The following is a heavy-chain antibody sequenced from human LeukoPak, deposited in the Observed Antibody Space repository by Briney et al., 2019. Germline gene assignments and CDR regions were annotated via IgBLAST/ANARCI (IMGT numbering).Heavy chain of an antibody. CDR1: GDSVSSNSVT. V-gene: IGHV6-1*01. D-gene: IGHD2-2*01. CDR2: TYYRSTWYN. J-gene: IGHJ5*02. Sequence: SQTLSLTCAISGDSVSSNSVTWNWIRQSPSRGLEWLGRTYYRSTWYNDYAVSVRGRITVNPDTSKNQFSLHLDSVTPEDTAVYYCARRLTQYDCFDPWGQGILITVSP. CDR3: ARRLTQYDCFDP.